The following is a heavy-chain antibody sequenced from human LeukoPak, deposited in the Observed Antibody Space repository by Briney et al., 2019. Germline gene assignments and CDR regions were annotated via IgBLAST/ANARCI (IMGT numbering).Heavy chain of an antibody. CDR3: ARGSSGWYSGY. CDR2: ISTSSSGM. J-gene: IGHJ4*02. D-gene: IGHD6-19*01. CDR1: GFTFSSYS. Sequence: GGSLRLSCAASGFTFSSYSMSWVRQAPGKGLEWASSISTSSSGMYYADSVQGRFTISRDNAKNSLYLQMNSLRAEDTAVYYCARGSSGWYSGYWGQGTLVTVSS. V-gene: IGHV3-21*01.